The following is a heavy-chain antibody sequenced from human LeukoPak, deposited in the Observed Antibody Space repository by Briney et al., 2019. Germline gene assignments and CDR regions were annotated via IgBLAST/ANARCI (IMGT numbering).Heavy chain of an antibody. Sequence: GGSLRLSCAGSGFTATTNYMGWVRQPPGKGLEWVSVIYSSGSTSYADPVKGRFTISRDSSKNTVYLQMNSLRAEDTAVYYCARDHINVNAFDIWGQGTMVTVSS. V-gene: IGHV3-53*01. CDR2: IYSSGST. J-gene: IGHJ3*02. CDR3: ARDHINVNAFDI. CDR1: GFTATTNY. D-gene: IGHD3-16*02.